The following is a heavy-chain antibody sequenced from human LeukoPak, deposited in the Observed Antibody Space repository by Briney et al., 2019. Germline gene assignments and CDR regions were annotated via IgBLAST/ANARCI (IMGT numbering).Heavy chain of an antibody. D-gene: IGHD6-13*01. V-gene: IGHV4-59*12. CDR2: IYYSGST. Sequence: SETLSRTCTVSGGSISSYYWSWIRQPPGKGLEWIGYIYYSGSTNYNPSLKSRVTISVDTSKNQFSLKLSSVTAADTAVYYCARDGSGYSSSWFTFDYWGQGTLVTVSS. CDR3: ARDGSGYSSSWFTFDY. CDR1: GGSISSYY. J-gene: IGHJ4*02.